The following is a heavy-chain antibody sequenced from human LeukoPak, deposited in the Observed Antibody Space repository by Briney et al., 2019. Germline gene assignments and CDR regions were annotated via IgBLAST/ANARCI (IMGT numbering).Heavy chain of an antibody. CDR1: GYTFTSYD. CDR2: MNPNSGNT. D-gene: IGHD2-2*01. CDR3: ARGVVVVPAAMGNWFDP. J-gene: IGHJ5*02. Sequence: WASVKVSCKASGYTFTSYDINWVRQATGQGLEWMGWMNPNSGNTGYAQKFQGRVTITRNTSISTAYMELSSLRSEDTAVYYCARGVVVVPAAMGNWFDPWGQGTLVAVSS. V-gene: IGHV1-8*03.